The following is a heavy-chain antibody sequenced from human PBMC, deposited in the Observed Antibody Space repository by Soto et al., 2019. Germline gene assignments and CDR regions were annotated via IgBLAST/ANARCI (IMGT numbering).Heavy chain of an antibody. Sequence: GASVKVSCKASGYTFSAYYMHWVRQAPGQGLEWMGWINPNSGGTNYAQKFQGRVTMTRDTSISTAYMELSRLRSDDTAVYYCARDMEWLSLYYYYYGMDVWGQGTKVTVS. D-gene: IGHD3-3*01. CDR3: ARDMEWLSLYYYYYGMDV. CDR2: INPNSGGT. J-gene: IGHJ6*02. CDR1: GYTFSAYY. V-gene: IGHV1-2*02.